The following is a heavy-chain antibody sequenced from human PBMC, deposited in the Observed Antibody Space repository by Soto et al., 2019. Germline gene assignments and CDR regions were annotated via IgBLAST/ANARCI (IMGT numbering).Heavy chain of an antibody. CDR1: GGPLSGYSYY. V-gene: IGHV4-39*01. J-gene: IGHJ6*02. CDR2: ITYSGST. D-gene: IGHD2-21*01. CDR3: ARPAVASFVGAAMDV. Sequence: SETLSLTCTVSGGPLSGYSYYWGWIRQPPGKGLEWIGSITYSGSTYYNPSLKSRVTISVDTSKNQFSLKVTSVTAADTAVYYCARPAVASFVGAAMDVWGQGTTVPVSS.